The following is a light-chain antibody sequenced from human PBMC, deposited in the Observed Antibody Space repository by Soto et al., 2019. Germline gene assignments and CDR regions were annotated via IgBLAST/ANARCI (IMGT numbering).Light chain of an antibody. CDR1: QSISSNY. J-gene: IGKJ1*01. CDR2: GAS. V-gene: IGKV3-20*01. Sequence: EIVLTQSPGTLSLSPGERATLSCRASQSISSNYLAWYQQKPGQAPRLLIYGASSRATGIPDRFSGSGSGTYFTLTISRLEPEDSEIYYCQQYGSWTFGQGTKVEIK. CDR3: QQYGSWT.